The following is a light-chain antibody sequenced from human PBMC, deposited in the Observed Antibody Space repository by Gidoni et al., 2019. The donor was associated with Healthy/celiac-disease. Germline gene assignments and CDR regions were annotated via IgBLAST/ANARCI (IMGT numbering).Light chain of an antibody. J-gene: IGKJ3*01. Sequence: DLVLTQSPNTLAVSMGERATSNCKSSQSVLYSSNNKNYLAWYQQKPGQPPKLLIYWASTREAGVPDRFSGSGSGSDFTLTIGILQAEDVAVYYCQQYYSSLTFGPGTKVDIK. CDR1: QSVLYSSNNKNY. CDR2: WAS. V-gene: IGKV4-1*01. CDR3: QQYYSSLT.